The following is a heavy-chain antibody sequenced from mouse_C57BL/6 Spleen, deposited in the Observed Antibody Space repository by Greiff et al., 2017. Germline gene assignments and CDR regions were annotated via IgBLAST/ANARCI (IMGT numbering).Heavy chain of an antibody. CDR2: FHPYNDDT. CDR3: ARRWDGSFDY. Sequence: QVHVMQSGAELVKPGASVKMSCTASGYTFTTYPIEWMKQNHGKSLEWIGNFHPYNDDTTYNEKFKGKATLTVEKSSSTVYLELSRLTSDDSAVYYCARRWDGSFDYWGQGTTLTVSS. D-gene: IGHD4-1*01. V-gene: IGHV1-47*01. J-gene: IGHJ2*01. CDR1: GYTFTTYP.